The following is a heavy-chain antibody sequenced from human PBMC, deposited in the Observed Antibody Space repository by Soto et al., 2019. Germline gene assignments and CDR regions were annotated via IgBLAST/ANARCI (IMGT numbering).Heavy chain of an antibody. CDR1: GGSISSGSYY. D-gene: IGHD3-22*01. J-gene: IGHJ6*02. CDR2: ILYSGST. Sequence: QVQLQESGPGLVKPSQTLSLTCTVSGGSISSGSYYWTWIRQHPGKGLEWIGYILYSGSTYYNPSLKSRVAISVDTSKNQFSLKLSSVTAADTAVYHCARYIYFYDSSQVAIYAMDVWGQGTTVTVSS. V-gene: IGHV4-31*03. CDR3: ARYIYFYDSSQVAIYAMDV.